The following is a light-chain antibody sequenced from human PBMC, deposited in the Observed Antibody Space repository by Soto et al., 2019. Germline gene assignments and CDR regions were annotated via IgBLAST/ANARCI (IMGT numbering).Light chain of an antibody. Sequence: QSVLTQPASVSGSPGQSITISCSGTSSDIGSYNHVAWYQQFPGKSPKLMIYAVSDRPPGVSDRFSGSKSGITASLTISGLQTEDEADYYCISYTGSYTYVFGTGTKVTVL. J-gene: IGLJ1*01. CDR2: AVS. CDR3: ISYTGSYTYV. V-gene: IGLV2-14*03. CDR1: SSDIGSYNH.